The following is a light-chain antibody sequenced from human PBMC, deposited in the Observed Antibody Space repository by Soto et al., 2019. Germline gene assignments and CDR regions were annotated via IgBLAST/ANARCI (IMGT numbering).Light chain of an antibody. CDR1: QSISTN. Sequence: EIVMTQSPATLSVSPGERVTLSCRASQSISTNLAWYQQKSGQAPSLLIYGAFTRATGIPARFSGSGSGTEFTLTISSLQSEDFAVYYCQQYNDWPPYTFGQGTKPEIK. CDR3: QQYNDWPPYT. J-gene: IGKJ2*01. CDR2: GAF. V-gene: IGKV3-15*01.